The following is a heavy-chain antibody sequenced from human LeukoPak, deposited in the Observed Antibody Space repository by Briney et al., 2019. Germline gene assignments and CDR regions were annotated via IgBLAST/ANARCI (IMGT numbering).Heavy chain of an antibody. CDR3: ARGSQMAAAGILDY. CDR2: ISSRSRYI. D-gene: IGHD6-13*01. V-gene: IGHV3-21*04. CDR1: GFTFSSYT. J-gene: IGHJ4*02. Sequence: PGGSLRLSCVVSGFTFSSYTMNWVRQAPGKGLECVSSISSRSRYIYYADSVKGRFTISRDNSKNTLYLQMNSLRAQDTAVYYCARGSQMAAAGILDYWGQGTLVTVSS.